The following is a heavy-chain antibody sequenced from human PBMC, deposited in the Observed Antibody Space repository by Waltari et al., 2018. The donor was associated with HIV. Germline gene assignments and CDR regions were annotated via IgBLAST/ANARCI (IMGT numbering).Heavy chain of an antibody. Sequence: QLQLQESGPGLVKPSETLSLTCTVSGGSISSSSYYWGWIRQPPGQGLEWIGSIYYSGSTYYNPSLKSRVTISVDTSKNQFSLKLSSVTAADTAVYYCARLPPRPSSQYGSGSYYIYWGQGTLVTVSS. CDR1: GGSISSSSYY. CDR3: ARLPPRPSSQYGSGSYYIY. V-gene: IGHV4-39*01. CDR2: IYYSGST. J-gene: IGHJ4*02. D-gene: IGHD3-10*01.